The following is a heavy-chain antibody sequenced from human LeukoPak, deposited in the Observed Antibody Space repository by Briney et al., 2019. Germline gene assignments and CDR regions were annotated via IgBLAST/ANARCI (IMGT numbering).Heavy chain of an antibody. Sequence: GGSLRLSCAASGFTFSSYSINWVRQAPGKGLEWVSSISSSSSYIYYADSVKGRFTISRDNAKNSLYLQMNSLRAEDTAVYYCARSPYCSGGSCYPGWFDPWGQGTLVTVSS. D-gene: IGHD2-15*01. CDR3: ARSPYCSGGSCYPGWFDP. J-gene: IGHJ5*02. CDR2: ISSSSSYI. CDR1: GFTFSSYS. V-gene: IGHV3-21*01.